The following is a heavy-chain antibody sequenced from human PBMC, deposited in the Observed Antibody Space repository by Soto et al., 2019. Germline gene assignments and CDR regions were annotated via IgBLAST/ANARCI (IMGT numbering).Heavy chain of an antibody. CDR3: ARDRDSGYDRLNWFDP. V-gene: IGHV1-3*01. J-gene: IGHJ5*02. CDR2: INAGNGNT. D-gene: IGHD5-12*01. Sequence: ASVKVSCKASGYTFTSYAMHWVRQAPGQRLEWMGWINAGNGNTKYSQKFQGRVTITRDTSASTAYMELSSLRSEDTAVYYCARDRDSGYDRLNWFDPWGQGTLVTVSS. CDR1: GYTFTSYA.